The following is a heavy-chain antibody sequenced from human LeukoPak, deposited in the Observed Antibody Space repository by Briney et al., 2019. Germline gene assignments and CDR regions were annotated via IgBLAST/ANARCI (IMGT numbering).Heavy chain of an antibody. CDR1: GFTFSNYA. CDR3: ARSLGGARSRYNWFDP. CDR2: ISYDGSNK. Sequence: QPGGSLRLSCAVSGFTFSNYAMQWVRQAPGKGLEWMSVISYDGSNKFFAESVKGRFTISRDNSKNTLYLQMNSLRAEDTAVYYCARSLGGARSRYNWFDPWGQGTLVTVSS. V-gene: IGHV3-30*04. D-gene: IGHD6-6*01. J-gene: IGHJ5*02.